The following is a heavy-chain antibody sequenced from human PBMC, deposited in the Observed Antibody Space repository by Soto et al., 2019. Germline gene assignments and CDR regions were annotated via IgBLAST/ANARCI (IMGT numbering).Heavy chain of an antibody. CDR2: IYPGDSDT. CDR1: GYNFTSYW. V-gene: IGHV5-51*01. D-gene: IGHD6-19*01. J-gene: IGHJ6*02. Sequence: PGESLKISCKTAGYNFTSYWIGWVRQMPGKGLEWMGIIYPGDSDTRYSPSFQGRVTISADKSINTVYLQWSNLKASDTAMYYCARADRSGWDGMDVWGQGTTVTVSS. CDR3: ARADRSGWDGMDV.